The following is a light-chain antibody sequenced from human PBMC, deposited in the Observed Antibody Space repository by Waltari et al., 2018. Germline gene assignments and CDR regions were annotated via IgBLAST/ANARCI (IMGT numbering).Light chain of an antibody. Sequence: SYELTQPPSVSVSPGQTARITCSGHALPKQYASWYPQKAGQAPALVIYKDTERPSEIPERFSGSSSGTTVTLIISGVQAEDEADYYCQSADSSTYVIFGGGTKLTVL. CDR2: KDT. CDR1: ALPKQY. CDR3: QSADSSTYVI. J-gene: IGLJ2*01. V-gene: IGLV3-25*03.